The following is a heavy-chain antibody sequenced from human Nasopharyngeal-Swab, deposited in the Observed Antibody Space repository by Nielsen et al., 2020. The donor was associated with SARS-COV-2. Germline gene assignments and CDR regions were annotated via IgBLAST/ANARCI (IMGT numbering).Heavy chain of an antibody. J-gene: IGHJ4*02. Sequence: GESLKISCSASGFTLSSYWMQWVRQAPGKGLEWVARVNSDGSTKNHADSLQGRFSISRDNVKNEVYLQVSGLRGEDTAVYYCGRAGYYRIDYWGQGTLVTVSS. D-gene: IGHD2-15*01. CDR1: GFTLSSYW. CDR2: VNSDGSTK. CDR3: GRAGYYRIDY. V-gene: IGHV3-74*01.